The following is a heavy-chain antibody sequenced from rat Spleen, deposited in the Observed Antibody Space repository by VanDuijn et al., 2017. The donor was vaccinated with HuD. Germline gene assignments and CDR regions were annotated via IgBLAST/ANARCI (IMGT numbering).Heavy chain of an antibody. J-gene: IGHJ2*01. CDR2: ISTGGGNT. D-gene: IGHD1-12*01. V-gene: IGHV5S23*01. CDR1: GFTYSDYV. CDR3: AKESYLQPLFDH. Sequence: EVQLVESGGGLVQPGRSLKLSCAASGFTYSDYVMAWVRQAPTKGLECVASISTGGGNTYYRDSVKGRFTFSRDNARGTLYLQMDSLRSEDTATYYCAKESYLQPLFDHWGQGVMVTVSS.